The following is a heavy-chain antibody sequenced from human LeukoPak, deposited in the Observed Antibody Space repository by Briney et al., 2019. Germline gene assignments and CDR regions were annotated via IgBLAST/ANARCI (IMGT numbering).Heavy chain of an antibody. Sequence: SETLSLTCAVYGGSFSGYYWSWIRQPPGKGLEWIGEINHSGSTNYNPSLKSRVTKSVDTSKNQFSLKLSSVTAADTAVYYCAKVVVLPPNFDYWGQGTLVTVSS. CDR1: GGSFSGYY. J-gene: IGHJ4*02. V-gene: IGHV4-34*01. CDR2: INHSGST. D-gene: IGHD3-22*01. CDR3: AKVVVLPPNFDY.